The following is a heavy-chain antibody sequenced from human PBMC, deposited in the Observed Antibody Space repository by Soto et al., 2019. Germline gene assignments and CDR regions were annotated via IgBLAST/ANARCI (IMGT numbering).Heavy chain of an antibody. Sequence: GASVKVSCKASGYTFTSYDINWVRQATGQGLEWMGWMNPNSGNTGYAQKFQGRVTMTRNTSISTAYMELSSLRSEDTAVYYCARVGTYDFWSGSPGPYYYYYMDVWGKGTTVTVS. CDR2: MNPNSGNT. J-gene: IGHJ6*03. CDR1: GYTFTSYD. CDR3: ARVGTYDFWSGSPGPYYYYYMDV. D-gene: IGHD3-3*01. V-gene: IGHV1-8*01.